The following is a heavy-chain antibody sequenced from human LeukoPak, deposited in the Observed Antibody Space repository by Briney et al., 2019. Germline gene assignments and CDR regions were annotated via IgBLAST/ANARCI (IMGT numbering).Heavy chain of an antibody. CDR1: GFTFSSYE. CDR2: ISSSGSTI. Sequence: GGSLRLSCAASGFTFSSYEMNWVRQAPGKGLEWVSYISSSGSTIYYADSVKGRFTISRDNAKNSLSLQVNSLRAEDTALYYCARGGFYPDYWGQGTLVTVSS. CDR3: ARGGFYPDY. V-gene: IGHV3-48*03. D-gene: IGHD2/OR15-2a*01. J-gene: IGHJ4*02.